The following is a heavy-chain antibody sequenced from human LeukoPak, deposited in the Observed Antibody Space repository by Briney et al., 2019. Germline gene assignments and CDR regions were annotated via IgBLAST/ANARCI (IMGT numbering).Heavy chain of an antibody. D-gene: IGHD6-13*01. CDR1: GGSINSVY. J-gene: IGHJ4*02. V-gene: IGHV4-59*01. Sequence: SETLSLTCTVSGGSINSVYWSCIRQPPGKGLEWIGYIYYSGSTNYNPSLKSRVTISVDTSKNQFSLKLSSVTAADTAVYYCARIAAAGTFLDYWGQGTLVTVSS. CDR3: ARIAAAGTFLDY. CDR2: IYYSGST.